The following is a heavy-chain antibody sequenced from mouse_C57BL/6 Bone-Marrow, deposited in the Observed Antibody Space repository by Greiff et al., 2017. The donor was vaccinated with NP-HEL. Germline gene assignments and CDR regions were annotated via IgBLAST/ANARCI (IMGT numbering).Heavy chain of an antibody. Sequence: QVQLKESGAELARPGASVKLSCKASGYTFTSYGISWVKQRTGQGLEWIGEIYPRSGNTYYNEKFKGEATLTADKSSSTAYMELRSLTSEDSAVYFCASTVVAEDAMDYWGQGTSVTVSS. CDR2: IYPRSGNT. V-gene: IGHV1-81*01. D-gene: IGHD1-1*01. J-gene: IGHJ4*01. CDR1: GYTFTSYG. CDR3: ASTVVAEDAMDY.